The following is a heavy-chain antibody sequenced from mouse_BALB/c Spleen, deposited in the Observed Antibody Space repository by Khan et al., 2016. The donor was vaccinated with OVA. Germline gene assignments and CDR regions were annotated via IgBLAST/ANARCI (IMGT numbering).Heavy chain of an antibody. Sequence: QVQLQQSGPELVKPGASVKMSCKASGYTFTDYVMNWVKQRNGQGLEWIGQIYPGSDSTYYNEKFKGKATLTADRSSSTAYMQLSNLTSEASAVYLCARAGWDVFAYWGQGTLVTVSA. CDR2: IYPGSDST. CDR1: GYTFTDYV. D-gene: IGHD4-1*01. J-gene: IGHJ3*01. CDR3: ARAGWDVFAY. V-gene: IGHV1-77*01.